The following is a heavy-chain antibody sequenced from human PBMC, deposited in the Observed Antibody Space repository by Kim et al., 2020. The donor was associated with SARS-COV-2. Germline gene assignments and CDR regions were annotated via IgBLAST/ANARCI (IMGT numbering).Heavy chain of an antibody. V-gene: IGHV3-74*01. Sequence: SYADSVKGRFTISRDNAKNTPYLHMNSLRAEDTAVYYCARRQFTSGWYYFDYWGQGTLVTVSS. D-gene: IGHD6-19*01. CDR3: ARRQFTSGWYYFDY. J-gene: IGHJ4*02.